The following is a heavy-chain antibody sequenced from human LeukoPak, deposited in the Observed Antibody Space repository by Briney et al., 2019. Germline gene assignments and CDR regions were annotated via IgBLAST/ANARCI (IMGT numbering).Heavy chain of an antibody. CDR1: GGSISSSNW. CDR2: IYHSGST. V-gene: IGHV4-4*02. CDR3: ARDGVAAAVDAFDI. Sequence: SETQSLTCAVSGGSISSSNWWSWVRQPPGKGLEWIGEIYHSGSTNYNPSLKSRVTISVDKSKNQFSLKLSSVTAADTAVYYCARDGVAAAVDAFDIWGQGTMVTVSS. J-gene: IGHJ3*02. D-gene: IGHD6-13*01.